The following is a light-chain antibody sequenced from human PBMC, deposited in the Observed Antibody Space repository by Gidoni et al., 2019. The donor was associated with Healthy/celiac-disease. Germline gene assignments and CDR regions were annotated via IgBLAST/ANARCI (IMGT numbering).Light chain of an antibody. CDR3: SSYTSSSTLGV. Sequence: QSALPQPASASGSPGQSITLFCTGTSRYVGVYNYVTWYQKHPGKAPKLMIYDVSNRPSGVSNRFSGSKSGNTASLTISELQADDEADYYCSSYTSSSTLGVFGGGTKLTVL. CDR2: DVS. CDR1: SRYVGVYNY. J-gene: IGLJ2*01. V-gene: IGLV2-14*01.